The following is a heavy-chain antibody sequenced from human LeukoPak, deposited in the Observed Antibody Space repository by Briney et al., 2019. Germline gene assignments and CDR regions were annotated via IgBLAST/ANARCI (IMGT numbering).Heavy chain of an antibody. CDR2: IKQDGSEK. CDR1: GFTFSSYA. V-gene: IGHV3-7*01. D-gene: IGHD3-22*01. Sequence: PGGSLRLSCVVSGFTFSSYAMSWVRQAPGKGLEWVANIKQDGSEKYYVDSVKGRFTISRDNAKNSLYLQMNSLRAEDTAVYYCVRDLYRIVVVPHYFDYWGQGTLVTVSS. J-gene: IGHJ4*02. CDR3: VRDLYRIVVVPHYFDY.